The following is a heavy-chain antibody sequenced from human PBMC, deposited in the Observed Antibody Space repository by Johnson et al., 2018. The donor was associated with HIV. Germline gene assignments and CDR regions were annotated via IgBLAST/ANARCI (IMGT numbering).Heavy chain of an antibody. CDR2: ISGSAIST. CDR3: VKVGKYCDDDCHSGVDAFDI. Sequence: EVQLVESGGDLVQPGGSLRLSCAASGFTFSSYAMSWVRQAPGKGLEWVSAISGSAISTYYADSVKGRFTISRDNSKNTLYLHMNSLRVEDTALYYCVKVGKYCDDDCHSGVDAFDIWGQGTMVTVSS. J-gene: IGHJ3*02. CDR1: GFTFSSYA. V-gene: IGHV3-23*04. D-gene: IGHD2-21*02.